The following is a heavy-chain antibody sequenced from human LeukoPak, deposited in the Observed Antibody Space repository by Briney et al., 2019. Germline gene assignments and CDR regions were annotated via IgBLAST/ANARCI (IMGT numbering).Heavy chain of an antibody. V-gene: IGHV4-59*01. CDR3: ARGVYIAAAQYGY. Sequence: KPSETLSLTYTVSGGSISNYYWSWIRQPPGKGLEWIGYIYYSGTTNYNPSLKSRVTISVDTSKNQFSLKLNSVTAADTAVYYCARGVYIAAAQYGYWGQGTLVTVSS. CDR2: IYYSGTT. CDR1: GGSISNYY. D-gene: IGHD6-13*01. J-gene: IGHJ4*02.